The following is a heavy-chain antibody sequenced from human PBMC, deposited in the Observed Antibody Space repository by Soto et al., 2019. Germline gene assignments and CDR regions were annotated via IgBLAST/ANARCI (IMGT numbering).Heavy chain of an antibody. V-gene: IGHV3-30*18. Sequence: GESLKISCTAYGFSISTYWMSWVRQAPGKGLEWVAVISYDGSNKYYADSVKGRFTISRDNSKNTLYLQMNSLRAEDTAVYYCAKATGYSSSWYVGYADYWGQGTLVTVSS. CDR1: GFSISTYW. D-gene: IGHD6-13*01. J-gene: IGHJ4*02. CDR3: AKATGYSSSWYVGYADY. CDR2: ISYDGSNK.